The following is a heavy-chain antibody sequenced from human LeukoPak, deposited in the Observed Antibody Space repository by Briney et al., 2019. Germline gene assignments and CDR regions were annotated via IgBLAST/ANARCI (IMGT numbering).Heavy chain of an antibody. Sequence: GGSLRLSCAASGFTFSSFSMNWVRQAPGKGLEWVSYISSTSSHIYYADSVKGRFTVSRDNAKDSLYLQMNSLRDEDTAVYYCARDLISGDYTFDYWGQGALVTVS. V-gene: IGHV3-21*05. J-gene: IGHJ4*02. CDR3: ARDLISGDYTFDY. D-gene: IGHD4-11*01. CDR1: GFTFSSFS. CDR2: ISSTSSHI.